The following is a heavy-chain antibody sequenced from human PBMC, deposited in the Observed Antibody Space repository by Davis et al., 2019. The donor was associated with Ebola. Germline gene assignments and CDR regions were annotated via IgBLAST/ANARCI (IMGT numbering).Heavy chain of an antibody. CDR1: GGSISSGDYY. V-gene: IGHV4-30-4*01. D-gene: IGHD2-8*01. CDR2: IYYSGST. CDR3: AREDIVLMVYGY. J-gene: IGHJ4*02. Sequence: PSETLSLTCTVSGGSISSGDYYWSWIRQPPGKGLEWIGYIYYSGSTYYNPSLKSRVTISVDTSKNQFSLKLSSVTAADTAVYYCAREDIVLMVYGYWGQGTLVTVSS.